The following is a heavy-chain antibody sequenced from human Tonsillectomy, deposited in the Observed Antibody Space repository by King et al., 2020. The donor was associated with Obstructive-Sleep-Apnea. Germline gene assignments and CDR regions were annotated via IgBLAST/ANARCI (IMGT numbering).Heavy chain of an antibody. CDR1: GFTFDDYA. D-gene: IGHD6-13*01. V-gene: IGHV3-9*01. CDR2: ISWNSGSI. Sequence: VQLVESGGGLVQPGRSLRLSCAASGFTFDDYAMHWVRQAPGKGLEWVSGISWNSGSIGYADSVKGRFTISRANAKNSLYLQMNSLRAEDTALYYCAKNAAAAGSNFDYWGQGTLVTVSS. CDR3: AKNAAAAGSNFDY. J-gene: IGHJ4*02.